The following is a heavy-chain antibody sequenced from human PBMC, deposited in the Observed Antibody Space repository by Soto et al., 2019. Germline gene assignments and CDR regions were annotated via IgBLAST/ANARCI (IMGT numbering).Heavy chain of an antibody. CDR3: ARRPPASRFDP. J-gene: IGHJ5*02. CDR2: IYQSGST. CDR1: GHSISSGYY. V-gene: IGHV4-38-2*01. Sequence: PSETLSLNCVVSGHSISSGYYWGWIRQPPGKGLEWIGSIYQSGSTYYNPSLRSSITILADTSKNQFSLILRSVAAVDTAVYYCARRPPASRFDPWGQGTRITVAS.